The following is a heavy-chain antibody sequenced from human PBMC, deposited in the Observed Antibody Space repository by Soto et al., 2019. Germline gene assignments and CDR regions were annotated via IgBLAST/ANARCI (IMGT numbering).Heavy chain of an antibody. CDR2: INPTGGST. J-gene: IGHJ6*02. CDR3: ARDLFSSNA. V-gene: IGHV1-46*01. D-gene: IGHD6-6*01. Sequence: QVQLVQSGAEVKKPGASVKVSCKASGYTFTSHYIHWVRQAPGQGLEWMAIINPTGGSTNYAQKFQGRLTLTMDTSTSTVDMELSSLRSEDTAVYYCARDLFSSNAWGQGTTVTVSS. CDR1: GYTFTSHY.